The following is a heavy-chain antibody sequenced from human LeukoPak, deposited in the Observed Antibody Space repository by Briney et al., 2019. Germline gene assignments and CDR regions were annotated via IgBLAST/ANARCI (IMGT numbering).Heavy chain of an antibody. CDR2: IYGDDST. D-gene: IGHD6-19*01. Sequence: GGSLRLSCAASGFTFSGYEMNWVRQAPGKGLEWVSVIYGDDSTNYADSVKGRFTISRDNSKDKVYLQMNSLRAEDTAVYYCARGPQRLQGIAVAGVFDYWGQGTLVTVSS. CDR3: ARGPQRLQGIAVAGVFDY. J-gene: IGHJ4*02. CDR1: GFTFSGYE. V-gene: IGHV3-53*01.